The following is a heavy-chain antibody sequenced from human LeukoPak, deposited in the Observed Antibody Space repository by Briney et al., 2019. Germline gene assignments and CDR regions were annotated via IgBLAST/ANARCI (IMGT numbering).Heavy chain of an antibody. CDR1: GFTFSSYG. D-gene: IGHD2-15*01. V-gene: IGHV3-33*08. Sequence: PGGSLRLSCAASGFTFSSYGMHWVRQAPGKGLEWVAVIWYDGSNKYYADSVKGRFTISRDNSKNTLYLQMNSLRAEDTAVYYCARDLSGSCMDVWGQGTTVTVSS. CDR2: IWYDGSNK. J-gene: IGHJ6*02. CDR3: ARDLSGSCMDV.